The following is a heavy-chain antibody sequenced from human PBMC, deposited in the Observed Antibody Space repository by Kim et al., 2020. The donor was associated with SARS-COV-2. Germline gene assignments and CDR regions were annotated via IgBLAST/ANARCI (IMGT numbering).Heavy chain of an antibody. Sequence: SETLSLTCTVSGGSISTYSWSWIRQPPGKGLEWIGYIHYSGSTNYNPSLKSRVTISVDTSKNQFSLKVSSVTAADTAVYYCARVPAYESSGWRSDYWGQGTLVTVSS. V-gene: IGHV4-59*13. CDR3: ARVPAYESSGWRSDY. CDR1: GGSISTYS. J-gene: IGHJ4*02. D-gene: IGHD3-22*01. CDR2: IHYSGST.